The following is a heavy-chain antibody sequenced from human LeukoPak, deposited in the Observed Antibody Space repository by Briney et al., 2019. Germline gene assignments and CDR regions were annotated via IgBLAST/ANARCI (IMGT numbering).Heavy chain of an antibody. CDR1: GYTFTSYD. Sequence: ASVKVSCKASGYTFTSYDINWVRQATGQGLEWMGWMNPNSGNTNYAQQLRGIVTMTTDTSTSTVYMELRNMGSADKAVYFRARRAISRSPSIDYWGQGTLVTAFS. J-gene: IGHJ4*02. V-gene: IGHV1-8*01. CDR2: MNPNSGNT. CDR3: ARRAISRSPSIDY. D-gene: IGHD1-26*01.